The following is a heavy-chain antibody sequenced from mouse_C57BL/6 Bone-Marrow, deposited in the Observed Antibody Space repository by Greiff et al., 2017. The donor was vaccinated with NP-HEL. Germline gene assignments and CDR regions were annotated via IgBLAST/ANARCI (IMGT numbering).Heavy chain of an antibody. CDR2: IYPGSGST. CDR1: GYTFTSYW. CDR3: AKVYYSNFSWFAY. D-gene: IGHD2-5*01. J-gene: IGHJ3*01. Sequence: QVQLQQPGAELVKPGASVKMSCKASGYTFTSYWITWVKQRPGQGLEWIGDIYPGSGSTNYNEKFKSKATLTVDTSSSTAYMQLSSLTSEDSAVYDCAKVYYSNFSWFAYWGQGTLVTVSA. V-gene: IGHV1-55*01.